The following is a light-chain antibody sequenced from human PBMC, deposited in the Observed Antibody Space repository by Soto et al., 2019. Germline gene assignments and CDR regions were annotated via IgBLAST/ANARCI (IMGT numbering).Light chain of an antibody. CDR2: AAS. CDR1: QSVTGSY. CDR3: QQYGNAPWT. Sequence: EIVLTQSPATLSLSPGERATLSCRASQSVTGSYLAWYQQKPGQPPRLLIYAASSRATGIPDRLSGSGSGTDFTLTISRLEPEDLAVYYCQQYGNAPWTFGQGTKVDIK. V-gene: IGKV3-20*01. J-gene: IGKJ1*01.